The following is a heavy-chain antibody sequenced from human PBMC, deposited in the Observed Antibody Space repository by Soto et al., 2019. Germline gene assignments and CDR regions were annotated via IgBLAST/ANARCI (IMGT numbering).Heavy chain of an antibody. CDR1: GFTFSSYG. V-gene: IGHV3-30*18. Sequence: QVQLVESGGGVVQPGRSLRPSCAASGFTFSSYGMHWVRQAPGKGLEWVAVISYDGSNKYYADSVKGRFTISRDNSKNTLYLQMNSLRAEDTAVYYCAKGGGGYIDYYYYGMDVWGQGTTVTVSS. D-gene: IGHD5-12*01. CDR2: ISYDGSNK. J-gene: IGHJ6*02. CDR3: AKGGGGYIDYYYYGMDV.